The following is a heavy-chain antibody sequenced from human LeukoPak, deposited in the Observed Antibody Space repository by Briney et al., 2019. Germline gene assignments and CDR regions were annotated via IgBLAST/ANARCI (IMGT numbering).Heavy chain of an antibody. Sequence: GGSLRLSRAASGFTFSSYSMHWVRQAPGKGPQWVAIISYDGSNKYYADSVKGRFTISRDNSKNTLYLQMNSLRAEDTAVYYCAKGDSSSYYYYYMDVWGKGTTVTVSS. V-gene: IGHV3-30*04. D-gene: IGHD6-6*01. CDR1: GFTFSSYS. CDR2: ISYDGSNK. CDR3: AKGDSSSYYYYYMDV. J-gene: IGHJ6*03.